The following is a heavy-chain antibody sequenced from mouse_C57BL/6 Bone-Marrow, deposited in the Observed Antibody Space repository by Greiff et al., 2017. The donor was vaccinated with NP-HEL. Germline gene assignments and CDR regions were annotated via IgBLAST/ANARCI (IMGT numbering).Heavy chain of an antibody. D-gene: IGHD2-5*01. CDR3: VRHASSNYEYYAMDY. V-gene: IGHV10-1*01. CDR1: GFSFNTYA. Sequence: EVQLVESGGGLVQPKGSLKLSCAASGFSFNTYAMNWVRQAPGKGLEWVARIRSKSNNYATYYADSVKDRFTISRDDSESMLYLQMNNLKTEDTAMYYCVRHASSNYEYYAMDYWGQGTSVTVSS. J-gene: IGHJ4*01. CDR2: IRSKSNNYAT.